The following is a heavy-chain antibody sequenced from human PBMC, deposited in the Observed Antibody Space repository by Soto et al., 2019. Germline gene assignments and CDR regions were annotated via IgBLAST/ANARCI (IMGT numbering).Heavy chain of an antibody. CDR3: ARGSLGYCSSTSCPGWFDP. V-gene: IGHV4-4*07. D-gene: IGHD2-2*01. Sequence: PSETLSLTCTVSGGSISSYYWSWIRRPAGKGLEWIGRIYTSGSTNYNPSLKSRVTMSVDTSKNQFSLKLSSVTAADTAVYYWARGSLGYCSSTSCPGWFDPWGQGTLVTVSS. CDR2: IYTSGST. CDR1: GGSISSYY. J-gene: IGHJ5*02.